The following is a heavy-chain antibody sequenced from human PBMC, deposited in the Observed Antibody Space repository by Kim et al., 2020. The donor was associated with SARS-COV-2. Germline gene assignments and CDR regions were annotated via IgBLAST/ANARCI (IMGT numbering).Heavy chain of an antibody. CDR3: TRGPPGDPNYKDNVMDV. Sequence: GGSLRLSCAASGFSVSSDYMSWVRQAPGKGLEWVSVMFRGGTIYYADSVKGRFTISRDNSKNTLYLQMSSLRADDTAVYYCTRGPPGDPNYKDNVMDVWGQGTTVTVSS. V-gene: IGHV3-53*01. D-gene: IGHD1-1*01. CDR2: MFRGGTI. J-gene: IGHJ6*02. CDR1: GFSVSSDY.